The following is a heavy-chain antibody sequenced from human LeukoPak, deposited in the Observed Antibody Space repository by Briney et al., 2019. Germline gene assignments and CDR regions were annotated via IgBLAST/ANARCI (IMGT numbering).Heavy chain of an antibody. D-gene: IGHD2-15*01. CDR2: IRYDGSNK. CDR3: ARDRYCSGGSCRIPHYFDY. Sequence: PGGSLRLSCAASGFTFSSYGMHWVRQAPGKGLEWVAFIRYDGSNKYYADSVKGRFTIPRDNSKNTLYLPMNSLRAEDTAVYYCARDRYCSGGSCRIPHYFDYWGQGTLVTVSS. CDR1: GFTFSSYG. J-gene: IGHJ4*02. V-gene: IGHV3-30*02.